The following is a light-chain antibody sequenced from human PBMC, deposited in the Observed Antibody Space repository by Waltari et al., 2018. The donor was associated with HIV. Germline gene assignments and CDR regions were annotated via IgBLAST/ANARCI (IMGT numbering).Light chain of an antibody. J-gene: IGLJ2*01. V-gene: IGLV1-44*01. CDR3: ATWDVSLNGYVL. Sequence: QSVLPQPPSASGTPGQRVTITCSGSSSNIRTNIVSCYQHLPPTAPKLLIYHNVQRPSGGPDRFSGSKSGTSASLAISGLQSEDEADYYCATWDVSLNGYVLFGGGTKVTVL. CDR2: HNV. CDR1: SSNIRTNI.